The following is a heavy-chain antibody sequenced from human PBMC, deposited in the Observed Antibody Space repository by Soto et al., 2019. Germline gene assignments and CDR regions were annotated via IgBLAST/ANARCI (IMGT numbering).Heavy chain of an antibody. CDR3: ARGATFSSSWYSSWFDP. CDR1: GYTFTSDY. V-gene: IGHV1-2*04. J-gene: IGHJ5*02. D-gene: IGHD6-13*01. CDR2: INPSSGGT. Sequence: ASVKVSCKASGYTFTSDYLHWVRQAPGQGLEWMGMINPSSGGTNYAQKFQGWVTMTRDTSISTAYMELSRLRSDDTAVYYCARGATFSSSWYSSWFDPWGQGTLVTVSS.